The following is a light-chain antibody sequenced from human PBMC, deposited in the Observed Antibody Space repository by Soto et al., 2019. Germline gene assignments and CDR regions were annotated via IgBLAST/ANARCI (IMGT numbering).Light chain of an antibody. J-gene: IGLJ3*02. V-gene: IGLV1-47*01. CDR2: KSN. Sequence: QSVLTQPPSASGTPGQRVTISCSGSGSNIGSNSVYWYQQLPGTAPKLLIYKSNQRPSGVPDRFSGSKSGTSASLAISGLRSEDEADYYCATWDESLSGWVFGGGTQLTVL. CDR1: GSNIGSNS. CDR3: ATWDESLSGWV.